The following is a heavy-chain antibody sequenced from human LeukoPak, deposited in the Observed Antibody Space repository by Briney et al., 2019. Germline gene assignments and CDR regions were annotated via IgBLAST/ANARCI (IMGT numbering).Heavy chain of an antibody. J-gene: IGHJ4*02. CDR3: ARVYDSSGYYLYDY. Sequence: SVKVPCKASGGTFSSYAISWVRQAPGQGLEWMGGIIPIFGTANYAQKFQGRVTVTADESTSTAYMELSSLRSEDTAVYYCARVYDSSGYYLYDYWGQGTLVTVSS. D-gene: IGHD3-22*01. V-gene: IGHV1-69*01. CDR1: GGTFSSYA. CDR2: IIPIFGTA.